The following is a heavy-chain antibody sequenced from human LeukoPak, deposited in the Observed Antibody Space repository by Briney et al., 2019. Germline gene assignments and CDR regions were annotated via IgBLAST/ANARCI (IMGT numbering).Heavy chain of an antibody. CDR1: GFTFSSYT. CDR3: ARVATGIAAPIDY. V-gene: IGHV3-21*01. D-gene: IGHD6-13*01. CDR2: ISSGSSYI. Sequence: GGSLRLSCAASGFTFSSYTMNWFRKAPGKGLEWVSSISSGSSYIYYADSVKGRFTISRDNAKNSLYLQMHSLRAEDTALYYCARVATGIAAPIDYWGQGTLVTVSS. J-gene: IGHJ4*02.